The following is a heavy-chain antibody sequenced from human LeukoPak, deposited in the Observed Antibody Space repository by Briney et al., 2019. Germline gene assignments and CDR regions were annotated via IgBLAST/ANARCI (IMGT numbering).Heavy chain of an antibody. J-gene: IGHJ4*02. V-gene: IGHV3-15*01. CDR3: TWGASWPGLAFHY. CDR1: GFTFSSAW. CDR2: IKSKGSGETT. D-gene: IGHD2-2*01. Sequence: GGSLRLSCAASGFTFSSAWMNWVGQDPGKGLEWVGRIKSKGSGETTDYAAPVKDRFTISRDDSKNTLYLQMNSLKNEDTAVYYCTWGASWPGLAFHYWGQGTLVTVSS.